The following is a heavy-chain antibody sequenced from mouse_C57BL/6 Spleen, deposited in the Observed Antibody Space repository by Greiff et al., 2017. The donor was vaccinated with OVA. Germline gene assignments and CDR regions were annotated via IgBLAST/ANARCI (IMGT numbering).Heavy chain of an antibody. J-gene: IGHJ4*01. CDR2: IYPRSGNT. Sequence: QVQLQQSGAELARPGASVKLSCKASGYTFTSYGISWVKQRTGQGLEWIGEIYPRSGNTYYNEKFKGKATLTADKSSSTAYMELRSLTSEDSAVYFCAGFDSPYGSSPSYAMDYWGQGTSVTVSS. V-gene: IGHV1-81*01. D-gene: IGHD1-1*01. CDR3: AGFDSPYGSSPSYAMDY. CDR1: GYTFTSYG.